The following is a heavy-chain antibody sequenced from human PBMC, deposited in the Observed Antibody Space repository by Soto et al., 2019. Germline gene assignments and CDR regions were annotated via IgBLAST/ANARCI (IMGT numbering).Heavy chain of an antibody. CDR1: GGSISSSSYY. J-gene: IGHJ5*02. CDR2: IYYSGST. D-gene: IGHD2-15*01. CDR3: ASRYCSGGSCYGRSRGWFDP. V-gene: IGHV4-39*01. Sequence: SETLSLTCTVSGGSISSSSYYWGWIRQPPGKGLEWIGSIYYSGSTYYNPSLKSRVTISVDTSKNQFSLKLSSVTAADTAVYYCASRYCSGGSCYGRSRGWFDPWGQGTLVTVSS.